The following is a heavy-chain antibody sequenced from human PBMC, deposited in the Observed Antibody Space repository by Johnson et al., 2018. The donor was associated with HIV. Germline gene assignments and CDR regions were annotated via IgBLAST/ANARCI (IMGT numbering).Heavy chain of an antibody. J-gene: IGHJ3*02. CDR3: AKDQHGPLVPTVMRDDAFDI. D-gene: IGHD5-12*01. Sequence: QVQLVESGGGVVQPGTSLRLSCAASGFTFSSYGIHWVRQAPGKGLEWVAFIWHDGRDVYYADSVKGRLTVSRDNSKNAVYLQMNSLGAGDTAVYYCAKDQHGPLVPTVMRDDAFDIWGQGTMVTVSS. CDR2: IWHDGRDV. CDR1: GFTFSSYG. V-gene: IGHV3-33*03.